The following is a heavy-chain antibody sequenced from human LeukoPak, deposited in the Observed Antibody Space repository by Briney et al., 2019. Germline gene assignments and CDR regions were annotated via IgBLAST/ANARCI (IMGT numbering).Heavy chain of an antibody. CDR2: IYYSGST. J-gene: IGHJ4*02. CDR3: ARHGPLYDIWSAQFYFDY. V-gene: IGHV4-39*01. Sequence: SETLSLTCTVSGGSISSSSYYWGWIRQPPGKGLEWIGSIYYSGSTYYNPSLKSRVTISVDTSKNQFSLTLSSVTAADTALYYCARHGPLYDIWSAQFYFDYWGQGTLVAVSS. CDR1: GGSISSSSYY. D-gene: IGHD3-3*01.